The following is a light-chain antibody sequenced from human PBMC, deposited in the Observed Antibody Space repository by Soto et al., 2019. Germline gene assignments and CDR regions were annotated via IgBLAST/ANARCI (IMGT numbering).Light chain of an antibody. CDR1: SGSVSTANN. J-gene: IGLJ1*01. Sequence: QTVVTQESSFSVSPGGTVTLTCGLISGSVSTANNPNWYQQTPGLAPRTLIYSTSTRSSGVPDRFSGSILGNKAALTIAGAQADEEADYYCARVVGHGISVFGTGTKLTVL. CDR3: ARVVGHGISV. V-gene: IGLV8-61*01. CDR2: STS.